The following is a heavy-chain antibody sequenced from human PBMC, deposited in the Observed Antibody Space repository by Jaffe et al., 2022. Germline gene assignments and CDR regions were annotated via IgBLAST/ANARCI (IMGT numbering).Heavy chain of an antibody. J-gene: IGHJ4*02. D-gene: IGHD3-10*01. Sequence: QLQLQESGPGLVKPSETLSLTCTVSGGSISSSSYYWGWIRQPPGKGLEWIGSIYYSGSTYYNPSLKSRVTISVDTSKNQFSLKLSSVTAADTAVYYCARRAGFRELLLPASFDYWGQGTLVTVSS. CDR3: ARRAGFRELLLPASFDY. V-gene: IGHV4-39*01. CDR2: IYYSGST. CDR1: GGSISSSSYY.